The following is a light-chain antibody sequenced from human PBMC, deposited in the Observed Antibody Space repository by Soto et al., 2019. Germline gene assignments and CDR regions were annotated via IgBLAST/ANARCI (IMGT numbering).Light chain of an antibody. V-gene: IGLV2-8*01. CDR1: SSDVGGYNY. J-gene: IGLJ3*02. CDR2: EVS. CDR3: SSYAGSNLWV. Sequence: QSVLTQPPSASGSPGQSVTIPCTGTSSDVGGYNYVSWYQQHPGKAPKLMIYEVSKRPSGVPDRFSGSKSGNTASLTVSGLQAEDEADYYCSSYAGSNLWVFGGGTKLTVL.